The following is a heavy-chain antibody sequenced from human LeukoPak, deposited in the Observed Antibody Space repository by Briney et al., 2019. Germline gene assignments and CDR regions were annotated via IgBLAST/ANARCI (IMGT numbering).Heavy chain of an antibody. J-gene: IGHJ4*02. D-gene: IGHD3-16*02. V-gene: IGHV3-30-3*01. CDR2: ISYDGSNK. CDR1: GFIFSSYA. Sequence: TGGSLRLSCAASGFIFSSYAMHWVRQAPGKGLEWVAVISYDGSNKYYADSVKGRFTISRDNSKNTLYLQMNSLRAEDTALYYCARSYYDYIWGSYRPVDYWGQGTLVTVSS. CDR3: ARSYYDYIWGSYRPVDY.